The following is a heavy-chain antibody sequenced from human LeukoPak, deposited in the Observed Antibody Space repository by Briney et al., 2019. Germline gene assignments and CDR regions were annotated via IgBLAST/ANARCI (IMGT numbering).Heavy chain of an antibody. CDR2: IRYDGSNK. Sequence: GGSLLLSCAASGFTFSSYGMHWVRQAPGKGLEWVAFIRYDGSNKYYADSVKGRFTISRDNSKNTLYLQMNSLRAEDTAVYYCAKPYSSSWYTIFAEYFQHWGQGTLVTVS. V-gene: IGHV3-30*02. CDR1: GFTFSSYG. J-gene: IGHJ1*01. D-gene: IGHD6-13*01. CDR3: AKPYSSSWYTIFAEYFQH.